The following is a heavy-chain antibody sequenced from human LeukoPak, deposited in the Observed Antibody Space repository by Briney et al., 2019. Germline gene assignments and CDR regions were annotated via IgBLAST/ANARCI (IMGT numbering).Heavy chain of an antibody. CDR3: AKRGVVIRVILVGFHKEAYYFDS. V-gene: IGHV3-23*01. Sequence: GGSLRLSCAVAGLTLSNYGMSWVRQAPGKGLEWVAGISGSGGGTNYADSVKGRFTISRDNPRNTLYLQMNSLRAEDTAVYFCAKRGVVIRVILVGFHKEAYYFDSRGQGALVTASS. D-gene: IGHD3-22*01. CDR2: ISGSGGGT. J-gene: IGHJ4*02. CDR1: GLTLSNYG.